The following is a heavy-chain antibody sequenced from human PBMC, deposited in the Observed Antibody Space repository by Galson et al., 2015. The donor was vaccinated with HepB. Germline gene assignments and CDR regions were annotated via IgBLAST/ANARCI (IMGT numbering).Heavy chain of an antibody. CDR1: GFTFSSYS. CDR2: ISSSSSYI. Sequence: SLRLSCAASGFTFSSYSMNWVRQAPGKGLEWVSSISSSSSYIYYADSVKGRFTISRDNAKNSLYLQMNSLRAEDAAVYYCARGMVRRPYYYYYYMDVWGKGTTVTVSS. V-gene: IGHV3-21*01. J-gene: IGHJ6*03. CDR3: ARGMVRRPYYYYYYMDV. D-gene: IGHD3-10*01.